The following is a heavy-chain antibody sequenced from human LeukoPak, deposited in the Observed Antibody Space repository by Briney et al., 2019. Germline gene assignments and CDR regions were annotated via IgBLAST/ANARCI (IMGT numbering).Heavy chain of an antibody. Sequence: ASVKVSCKASGYTFTSYYMHWVRQAPGQGLEWMGIINPSGGSTSYAQKFQGRVTMTRDTSTSTVYMELSRLRSEDTAVYYCARVPQLRFLEWLSFDYWGQGTLVTVSS. D-gene: IGHD3-3*01. CDR1: GYTFTSYY. V-gene: IGHV1-46*01. CDR2: INPSGGST. J-gene: IGHJ4*02. CDR3: ARVPQLRFLEWLSFDY.